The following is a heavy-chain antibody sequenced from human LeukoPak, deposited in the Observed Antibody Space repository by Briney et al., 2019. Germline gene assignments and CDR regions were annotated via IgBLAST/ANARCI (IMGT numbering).Heavy chain of an antibody. CDR1: GFTFSSYG. J-gene: IGHJ3*02. Sequence: GGSLRLSCTASGFTFSSYGMHWVRQAPGKGLEWVAFIRYDGSNKYYADSVKGRFTISRDNSNNTLYLQMNSLRAEDTAVYYCARDRRIMVRGVTEAFDIWGQGTMLTVSS. CDR2: IRYDGSNK. D-gene: IGHD3-10*01. V-gene: IGHV3-30*02. CDR3: ARDRRIMVRGVTEAFDI.